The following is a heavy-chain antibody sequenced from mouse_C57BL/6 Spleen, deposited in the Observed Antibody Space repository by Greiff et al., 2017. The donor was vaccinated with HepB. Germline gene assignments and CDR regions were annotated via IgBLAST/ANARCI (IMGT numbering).Heavy chain of an antibody. D-gene: IGHD1-1*01. CDR3: AREGYYGSSYGFDY. J-gene: IGHJ2*01. CDR1: GFTFSSYA. CDR2: ISDGGSYT. Sequence: EVMLVESGGGLVKPGGSLKLSCAASGFTFSSYAMSWVRQTPEKRLEWVATISDGGSYTYYPDNVKGRFTISRDNAKNNLYLQMSHLKSEDTAMYYCAREGYYGSSYGFDYWGQGTTLTVSS. V-gene: IGHV5-4*01.